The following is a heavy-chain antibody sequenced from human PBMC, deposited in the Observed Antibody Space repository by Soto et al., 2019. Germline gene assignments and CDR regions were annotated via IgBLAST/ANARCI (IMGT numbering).Heavy chain of an antibody. J-gene: IGHJ4*02. CDR3: AKDRDYPRDYFHY. Sequence: GGSLRLSCAASGFTFNNYAMSWVRQAPGKGLEWVSAISANGQGIYYADSVKGRFIISRDNSKNTVFLLMDSLTAEDTAVYYCAKDRDYPRDYFHYWGQGTLVTVSS. CDR1: GFTFNNYA. CDR2: ISANGQGI. D-gene: IGHD3-10*01. V-gene: IGHV3-23*01.